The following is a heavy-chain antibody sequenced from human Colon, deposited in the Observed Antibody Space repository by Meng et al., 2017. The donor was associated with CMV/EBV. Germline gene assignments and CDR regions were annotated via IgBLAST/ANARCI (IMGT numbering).Heavy chain of an antibody. D-gene: IGHD3-22*01. CDR1: FTTDD. V-gene: IGHV1-8*01. Sequence: FTTDDINWVRQATGQGLEWMGWVNPNSGNTEYAQKFQGRVTMTRDTATRTAYLELSSLTSEDTAVYYCARGSSYDSSGRPLWFFDLWGRGTLVTVSS. CDR2: VNPNSGNT. CDR3: ARGSSYDSSGRPLWFFDL. J-gene: IGHJ2*01.